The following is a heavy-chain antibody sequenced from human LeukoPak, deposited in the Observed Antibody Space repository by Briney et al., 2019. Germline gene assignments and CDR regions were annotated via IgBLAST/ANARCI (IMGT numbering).Heavy chain of an antibody. V-gene: IGHV4-34*01. CDR1: GGSFSGYY. CDR2: INHSGST. J-gene: IGHJ6*02. D-gene: IGHD4-17*01. Sequence: PSETLSLTCAVYGGSFSGYYWSWIRQPPGKGLEWIGEINHSGSTNYNPSLKSRVTISVDTSKNQFSLKLSSVTAADTAVYYCARARLRPYYYGMDVWGQGTTVTVSS. CDR3: ARARLRPYYYGMDV.